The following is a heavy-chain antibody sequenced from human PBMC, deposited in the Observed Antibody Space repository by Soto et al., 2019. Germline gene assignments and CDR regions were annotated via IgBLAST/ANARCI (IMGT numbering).Heavy chain of an antibody. V-gene: IGHV4-4*02. Sequence: PSQTLSLTSGVSGTPIRSCNWWSWVRQPPGKGLEWIGEIYHSGSTNYNPSLKSRVTISVDKSKNQFSLDLNSLTAADTAVYYCARHSGSYFRDYWGQG. CDR3: ARHSGSYFRDY. J-gene: IGHJ4*02. CDR2: IYHSGST. CDR1: GTPIRSCNW. D-gene: IGHD1-26*01.